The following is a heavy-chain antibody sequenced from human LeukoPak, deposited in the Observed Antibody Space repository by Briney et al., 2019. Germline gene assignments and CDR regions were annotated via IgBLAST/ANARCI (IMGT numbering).Heavy chain of an antibody. CDR1: GFSLSTNGMR. Sequence: SGPALVKPTQTLTLTCTFSGFSLSTNGMRVSWIRQSPGKALEWLARIDWYDAKFYSTSLKTRLTISKDTSKNQVVLTMTDMDPVDTATYYCARTLYYYDSSGYYNTGDDAFDIRGQGTMVTVSS. CDR2: IDWYDAK. J-gene: IGHJ3*02. CDR3: ARTLYYYDSSGYYNTGDDAFDI. D-gene: IGHD3-22*01. V-gene: IGHV2-70*04.